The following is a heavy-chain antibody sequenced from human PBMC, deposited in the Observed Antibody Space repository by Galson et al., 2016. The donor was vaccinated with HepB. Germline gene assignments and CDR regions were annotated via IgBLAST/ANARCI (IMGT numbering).Heavy chain of an antibody. CDR3: ARDAIAAAGLPFDY. V-gene: IGHV1-46*01. Sequence: SVKVSCKASGYTFTSYYLHWVRQAPGQGLEWMGIINPSGDITTYAQKFQGRVTMTRDTSTSTVYMELSSLRSEDTAVYYCARDAIAAAGLPFDYWGQGTLVTVSS. D-gene: IGHD6-13*01. CDR1: GYTFTSYY. CDR2: INPSGDIT. J-gene: IGHJ4*02.